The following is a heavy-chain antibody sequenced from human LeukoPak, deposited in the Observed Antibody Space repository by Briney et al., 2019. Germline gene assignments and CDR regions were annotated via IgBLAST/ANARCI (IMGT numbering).Heavy chain of an antibody. V-gene: IGHV3-64D*09. Sequence: GGSLRLSCSASGFTFSSYAMHWVRQAPGKGLEYVSAISSNGGNTYYADSVKGRFTISRDNSKNTLYLQMSSLRAEDTAVYYCVKDSYSSSPLDFDYWGQGTLVTVSS. CDR3: VKDSYSSSPLDFDY. D-gene: IGHD6-6*01. CDR2: ISSNGGNT. J-gene: IGHJ4*02. CDR1: GFTFSSYA.